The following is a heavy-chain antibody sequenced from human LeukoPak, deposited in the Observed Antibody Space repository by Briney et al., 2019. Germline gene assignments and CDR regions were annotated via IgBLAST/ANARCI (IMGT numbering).Heavy chain of an antibody. CDR3: ASCLGYYFDS. D-gene: IGHD3-16*01. J-gene: IGHJ4*02. V-gene: IGHV4-30-4*07. Sequence: SETLSLTCAVSVGSISSGGYSWTWIRQPPGKGLEWIGFFHYSGSTYYNPSLNSRLTISVDTSKSQFSLKLKSVTAADTAVYFCASCLGYYFDSWGQGILVTVSS. CDR1: VGSISSGGYS. CDR2: FHYSGST.